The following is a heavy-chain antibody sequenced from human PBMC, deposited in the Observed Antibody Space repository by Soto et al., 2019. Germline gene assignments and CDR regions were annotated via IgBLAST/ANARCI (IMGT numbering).Heavy chain of an antibody. Sequence: PGGSLRLSCAASGFTLSSFAMAWVRQSPGKGLEWVSAMTDTGLNTYYADSVKGRFTISRDTSRNTLSLQMNSLRAEDTAIYYCAKGIGRLWLNLDYWGQGTLVTVSS. V-gene: IGHV3-23*01. CDR1: GFTLSSFA. CDR3: AKGIGRLWLNLDY. CDR2: MTDTGLNT. J-gene: IGHJ4*02. D-gene: IGHD5-18*01.